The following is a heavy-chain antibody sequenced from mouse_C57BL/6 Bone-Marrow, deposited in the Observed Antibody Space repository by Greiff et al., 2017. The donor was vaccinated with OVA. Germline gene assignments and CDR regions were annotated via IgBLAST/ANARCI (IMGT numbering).Heavy chain of an antibody. CDR1: GYTFTSYG. CDR2: IYPRSGNT. V-gene: IGHV1-81*01. J-gene: IGHJ1*03. Sequence: VQLQQSGAELARPGASVKLSCKASGYTFTSYGISWVKQRTGQGLEWIGEIYPRSGNTYYNEKFKGKATLTADKSSSTAYMELRSLTSEDSAVYFCARSDGSSHWYFDVWGTGTTVTVSS. D-gene: IGHD1-1*01. CDR3: ARSDGSSHWYFDV.